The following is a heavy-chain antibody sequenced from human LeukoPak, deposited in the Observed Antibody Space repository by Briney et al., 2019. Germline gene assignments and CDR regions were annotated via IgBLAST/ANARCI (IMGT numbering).Heavy chain of an antibody. Sequence: PGGSLRLSCAASGFTFSSYSMSWVRQAPGKGPEWVSGITGSGGSTYYADSVKGRFTISRDNSKNTLYLQMNSLRAEDTAVYFCAKVTVGSSLDMNFDYWGQGALVTVSS. D-gene: IGHD2-2*03. CDR3: AKVTVGSSLDMNFDY. V-gene: IGHV3-23*01. J-gene: IGHJ4*02. CDR2: ITGSGGST. CDR1: GFTFSSYS.